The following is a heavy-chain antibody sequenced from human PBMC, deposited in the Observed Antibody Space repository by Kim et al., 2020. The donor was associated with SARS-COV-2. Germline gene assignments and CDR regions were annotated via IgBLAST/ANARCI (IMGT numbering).Heavy chain of an antibody. V-gene: IGHV4-39*01. Sequence: SRVTISVDTSKNQFSLKLSSVTAADTAVYYCARQGGGSRIVIIPAAIDYWGQGTLVTVTS. CDR3: ARQGGGSRIVIIPAAIDY. J-gene: IGHJ4*01. D-gene: IGHD2-2*01.